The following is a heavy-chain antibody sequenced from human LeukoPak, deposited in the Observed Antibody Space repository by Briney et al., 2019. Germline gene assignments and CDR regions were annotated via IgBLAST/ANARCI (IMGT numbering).Heavy chain of an antibody. J-gene: IGHJ5*02. CDR3: ASGLGLALAGPYWPSPPPFDP. V-gene: IGHV3-21*01. CDR2: ISSSSSYI. CDR1: GFTFSSYS. Sequence: PGGSLRLSCATSGFTFSSYSMNWVRQAPGKGLEWVSSISSSSSYIYYADSVKGRFTISRDNAKNSLYLQMNSLRAEYTAVYYCASGLGLALAGPYWPSPPPFDPWGRETLVTVAS. D-gene: IGHD3-3*02.